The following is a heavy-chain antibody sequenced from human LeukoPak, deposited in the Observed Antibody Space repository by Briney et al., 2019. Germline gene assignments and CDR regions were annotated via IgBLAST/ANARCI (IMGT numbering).Heavy chain of an antibody. Sequence: GASVKVSCKASGYTFTSYGISWVRQAPGQGLEWMGWISAYNGNTSYAQKLQGRVTMTTDTSTSTAYMELRSLRSDDTAVYYCARGNLRYFDWLPQANWFDPWGQGTLVTVPS. D-gene: IGHD3-9*01. CDR1: GYTFTSYG. J-gene: IGHJ5*02. V-gene: IGHV1-18*01. CDR2: ISAYNGNT. CDR3: ARGNLRYFDWLPQANWFDP.